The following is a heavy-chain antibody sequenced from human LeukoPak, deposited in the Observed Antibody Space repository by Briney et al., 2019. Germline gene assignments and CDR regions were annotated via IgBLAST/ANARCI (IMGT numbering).Heavy chain of an antibody. Sequence: SETLSLTCTVSGGSISSYYWSWIRQPAGKGLEWIGRIYTSGSTNYNPSLKSRVTISVDTSKNQFSLKLSSVTAADTAVYYCARVKRIAAAGTPLGAFDIWGQGTMVTVSS. CDR1: GGSISSYY. J-gene: IGHJ3*02. CDR3: ARVKRIAAAGTPLGAFDI. V-gene: IGHV4-4*07. D-gene: IGHD6-13*01. CDR2: IYTSGST.